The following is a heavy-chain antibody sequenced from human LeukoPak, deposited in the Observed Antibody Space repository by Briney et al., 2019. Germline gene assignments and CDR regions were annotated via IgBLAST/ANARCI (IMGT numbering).Heavy chain of an antibody. V-gene: IGHV5-51*01. J-gene: IGHJ5*02. CDR2: IYPGDSDT. CDR1: GYSFTSYW. CDR3: ARLDNYYDSSGYYYNWFDP. D-gene: IGHD3-22*01. Sequence: GESLKISCKGSGYSFTSYWIGWVRQMPGKGLEWMGTIYPGDSDTRYSPSFQGQVTISADKSISTAYLQWSSLKASDTAMYYCARLDNYYDSSGYYYNWFDPWGQGTLVTVSS.